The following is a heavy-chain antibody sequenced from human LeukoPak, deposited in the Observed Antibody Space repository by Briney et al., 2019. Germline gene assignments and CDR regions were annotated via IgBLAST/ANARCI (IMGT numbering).Heavy chain of an antibody. Sequence: PGGSLRLSCAASGFTFSSYGMSWVRQAPGKGLEWVSAISGSGGSTYYADSVKGRFTISRDNSKNTLYLQMNSLRAEDTAVYYCARGDSSSWYGYFDYWGQGTLVTVSS. CDR2: ISGSGGST. J-gene: IGHJ4*02. CDR3: ARGDSSSWYGYFDY. V-gene: IGHV3-23*01. CDR1: GFTFSSYG. D-gene: IGHD6-13*01.